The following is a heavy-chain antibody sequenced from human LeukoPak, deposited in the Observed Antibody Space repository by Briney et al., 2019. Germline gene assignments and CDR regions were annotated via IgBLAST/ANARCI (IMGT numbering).Heavy chain of an antibody. J-gene: IGHJ4*02. CDR3: ARDPHYGSGKIG. D-gene: IGHD3-10*01. CDR1: GFSFSSYW. CDR2: IKQEGSAR. Sequence: GGSLRLSCVASGFSFSSYWMSWVRQTPGEGLEWVANIKQEGSARYYVDSVTGRFTISRDNAKNSLYLQMNSLRAEDTAVYFCARDPHYGSGKIGWGQGTLVTVSS. V-gene: IGHV3-7*01.